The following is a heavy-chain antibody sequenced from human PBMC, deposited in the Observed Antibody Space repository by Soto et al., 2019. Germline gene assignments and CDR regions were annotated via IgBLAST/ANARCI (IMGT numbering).Heavy chain of an antibody. J-gene: IGHJ6*02. V-gene: IGHV1-69*01. CDR3: ARGVPYYYGSGSEVLYYYYGMDV. CDR1: GGTFSSYA. D-gene: IGHD3-10*01. Sequence: QVQLVQSGAEVKKPGSSVKVSCTASGGTFSSYAISWVRQAPGQGLEWMGGIIPIFGTANYAQKFQGRVTITADESTSTAYMELSSLRSEDTAVYYCARGVPYYYGSGSEVLYYYYGMDVWGQGTTVTVSS. CDR2: IIPIFGTA.